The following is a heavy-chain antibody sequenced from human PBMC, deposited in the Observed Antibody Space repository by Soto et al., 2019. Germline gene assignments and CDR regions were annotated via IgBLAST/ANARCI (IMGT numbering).Heavy chain of an antibody. D-gene: IGHD3-3*01. CDR2: TYYRSKWYN. CDR1: GDSVSSNSAG. V-gene: IGHV6-1*01. J-gene: IGHJ4*02. Sequence: SQTLSLTCAISGDSVSSNSAGWDLIMQSPSRGLEWLGRTYYRSKWYNEYAVSVKSRITINPDTSRNQISLQLNSVTPEDTAVYYCARDSDFGYWGRGTQVTFSS. CDR3: ARDSDFGY.